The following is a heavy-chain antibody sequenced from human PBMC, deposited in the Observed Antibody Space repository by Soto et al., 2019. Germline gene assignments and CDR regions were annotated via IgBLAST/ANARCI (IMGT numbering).Heavy chain of an antibody. Sequence: GASVKVSCKASGYTFTSYAMHWVRQAPGQRLEWMGWINAGNGNTKYSQKFQGRVTITRDTSASTAYMELSSLRSEDTAVYYCARDYDFWSGYYTPWFDPWGQGTLVTVS. CDR3: ARDYDFWSGYYTPWFDP. V-gene: IGHV1-3*01. CDR2: INAGNGNT. J-gene: IGHJ5*02. CDR1: GYTFTSYA. D-gene: IGHD3-3*01.